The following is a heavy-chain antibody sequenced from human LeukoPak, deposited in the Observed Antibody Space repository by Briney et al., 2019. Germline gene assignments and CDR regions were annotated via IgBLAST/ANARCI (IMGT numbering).Heavy chain of an antibody. V-gene: IGHV3-7*01. D-gene: IGHD4-23*01. CDR2: IKPDGSEK. CDR3: ARGVPTGVDVFDI. J-gene: IGHJ3*02. CDR1: GFTFSNYW. Sequence: GGSLRLSCAASGFTFSNYWMTWVRQAPGKGLEWVANIKPDGSEKYYMDSVKGRFTISRDNAKNSLYLEMNSLRAEDTAVYYCARGVPTGVDVFDIWGQGTMVTVSS.